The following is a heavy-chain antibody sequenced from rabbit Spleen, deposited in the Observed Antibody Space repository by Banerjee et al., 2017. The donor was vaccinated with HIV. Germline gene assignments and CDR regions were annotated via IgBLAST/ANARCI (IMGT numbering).Heavy chain of an antibody. D-gene: IGHD4-1*01. J-gene: IGHJ2*01. V-gene: IGHV1S7*01. CDR3: ARDRGSGWGDAIDP. CDR2: IDPVFGIT. Sequence: QLMESGGGLVQPGGSLKLSCKASGFTLSSYYMNWVRQAPGKGLEWIGYIDPVFGITYYANWVNGRFSISRENAQNTVFLQMTSLTAADTATYFCARDRGSGWGDAIDPWGPGTLVT. CDR1: GFTLSSYY.